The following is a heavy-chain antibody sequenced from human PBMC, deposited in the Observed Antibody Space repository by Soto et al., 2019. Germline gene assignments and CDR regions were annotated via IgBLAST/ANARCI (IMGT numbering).Heavy chain of an antibody. D-gene: IGHD3-3*01. CDR3: ASPYPHRGCVSLFGF. CDR1: GGTFSSYT. V-gene: IGHV1-69*02. Sequence: QVQRVQSGAEVKKPGSSVKVSCKASGGTFSSYTISWVRQAPGQGLEWMGRIIPILGITNYAQKFQGRVTIMADKSTSTGYMELSRLRSADTAVYYGASPYPHRGCVSLFGFWGQATLVAVSS. CDR2: IIPILGIT. J-gene: IGHJ4*02.